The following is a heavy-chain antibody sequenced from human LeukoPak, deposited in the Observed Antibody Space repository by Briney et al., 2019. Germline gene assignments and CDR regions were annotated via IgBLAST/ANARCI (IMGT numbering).Heavy chain of an antibody. CDR3: AKSGVAAAGLTLDY. CDR2: IYSGGST. Sequence: GGSLRLSCAASGFTVSSNYMSWVRQAPGKGLEWVSVIYSGGSTYYADSVEGRFTISRDNSKNTLYLQMNSLRAEDAAVYYCAKSGVAAAGLTLDYWGQGTLVTVSS. CDR1: GFTVSSNY. D-gene: IGHD6-13*01. V-gene: IGHV3-53*01. J-gene: IGHJ4*02.